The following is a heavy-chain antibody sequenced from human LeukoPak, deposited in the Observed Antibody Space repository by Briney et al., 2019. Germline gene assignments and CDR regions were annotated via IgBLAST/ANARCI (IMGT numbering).Heavy chain of an antibody. CDR1: GGSFSGYY. CDR2: IYYSGST. D-gene: IGHD1-26*01. J-gene: IGHJ4*02. V-gene: IGHV4-59*01. Sequence: SETLSLTCAVYGGSFSGYYWSWIRQPPGKGLEWIGYIYYSGSTSYNPSLKSRVIISVDTSKNQFSLKLSSVTAADTAVYYCARGYSGSYGRFDYWGQGTLVTVSS. CDR3: ARGYSGSYGRFDY.